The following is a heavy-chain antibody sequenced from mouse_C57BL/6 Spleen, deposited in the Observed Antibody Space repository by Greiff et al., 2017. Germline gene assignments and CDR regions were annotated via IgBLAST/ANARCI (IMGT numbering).Heavy chain of an antibody. Sequence: VKLVESGPGLVQPSQSLSITCTVSGFSLTSYGVHWVRQSPGKGLEWLGVIWSGGSTDYNAAFISRLSISKDNSKSQVFFKMNSLQADDTAIYYCARNYYGTQWYFDVWGTGTTVTVSS. CDR1: GFSLTSYG. V-gene: IGHV2-2*01. J-gene: IGHJ1*03. D-gene: IGHD1-1*01. CDR3: ARNYYGTQWYFDV. CDR2: IWSGGST.